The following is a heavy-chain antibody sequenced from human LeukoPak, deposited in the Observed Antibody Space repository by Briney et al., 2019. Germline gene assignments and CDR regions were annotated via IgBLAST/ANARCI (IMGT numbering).Heavy chain of an antibody. CDR2: IDYSGYT. CDR3: AAALVVASLTD. J-gene: IGHJ4*02. CDR1: GGSISSYY. D-gene: IGHD3-22*01. V-gene: IGHV4-59*01. Sequence: PSETLSLTCTVSGGSISSYYWSWIRQYPGKGLESIGYIDYSGYTNYNPSLKSRVTISLDTPKKQFSLKLTSVTAADTAVYYCAAALVVASLTDWGQGTLVTVSS.